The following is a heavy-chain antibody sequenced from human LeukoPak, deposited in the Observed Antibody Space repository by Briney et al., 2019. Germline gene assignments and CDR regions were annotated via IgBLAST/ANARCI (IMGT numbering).Heavy chain of an antibody. V-gene: IGHV5-51*01. CDR3: ARQHGSGSYYSRAIDY. CDR2: IYPGDSDT. J-gene: IGHJ4*02. D-gene: IGHD3-10*01. CDR1: WYSFTTYW. Sequence: GESLKISCDASWYSFTTYWIDWGRQMPRKGLEWVGIIYPGDSDTSYSPSFQGQVTISADKSISTAYLQWSRLKASDTAMYYCARQHGSGSYYSRAIDYWGQGTLVTVSS.